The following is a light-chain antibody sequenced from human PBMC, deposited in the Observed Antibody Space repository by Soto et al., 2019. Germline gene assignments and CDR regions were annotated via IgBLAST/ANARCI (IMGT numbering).Light chain of an antibody. V-gene: IGKV3-20*01. Sequence: EIVLTQSPGTLSLSPGERATLSCRASQSVSSSYLAWYQQKPGQAPRLLIYGASSRASGIPDRFSGSGSGSDFSLTISRLEPKDFAVYYCEEYGSSPLTFGGGTKVVIK. CDR2: GAS. CDR3: EEYGSSPLT. CDR1: QSVSSSY. J-gene: IGKJ4*01.